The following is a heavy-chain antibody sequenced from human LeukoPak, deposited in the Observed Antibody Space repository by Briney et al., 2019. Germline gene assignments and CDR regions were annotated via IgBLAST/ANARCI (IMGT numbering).Heavy chain of an antibody. Sequence: SETLSLTCTVSGGSISSSSYYWGWIRQPPGKGLEWIGSIYYSGSTYYNPSLKSRVTISVDTSKNQFSLKLSSVTAADTAVYYCARDCGGPGVDYWGQGTLVTVSS. J-gene: IGHJ4*02. D-gene: IGHD2-21*01. CDR2: IYYSGST. V-gene: IGHV4-39*07. CDR3: ARDCGGPGVDY. CDR1: GGSISSSSYY.